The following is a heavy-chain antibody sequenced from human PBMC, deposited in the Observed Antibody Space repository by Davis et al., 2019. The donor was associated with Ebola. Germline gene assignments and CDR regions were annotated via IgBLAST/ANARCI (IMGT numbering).Heavy chain of an antibody. J-gene: IGHJ4*02. V-gene: IGHV1-2*06. Sequence: ASVKVSCKASGYTFTDYYIHWVRQAGQGLEWMGRINPNGGGTNYAQKFQGRVTMTRDTSISTAYMELSRLRSDDTAVYYCARGGYCSGGSCYYFDYWGQGTLVTVSS. CDR1: GYTFTDYY. CDR2: INPNGGGT. CDR3: ARGGYCSGGSCYYFDY. D-gene: IGHD2-15*01.